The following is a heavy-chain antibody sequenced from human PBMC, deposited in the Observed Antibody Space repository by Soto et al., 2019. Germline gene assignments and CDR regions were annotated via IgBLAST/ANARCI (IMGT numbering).Heavy chain of an antibody. CDR1: GDSITTNGYC. CDR3: ARSHYTYGLLIDY. CDR2: VYSTGST. Sequence: PSETLSLTCAVSGDSITTNGYCWVWIRQPPGKGLQWIGNVYSTGSTFSHPSLTSRVFISVDTSKNKFSLRLTSVTAADTAVYYCARSHYTYGLLIDYWGPGIMVTVSS. J-gene: IGHJ4*02. D-gene: IGHD2-8*01. V-gene: IGHV4-39*01.